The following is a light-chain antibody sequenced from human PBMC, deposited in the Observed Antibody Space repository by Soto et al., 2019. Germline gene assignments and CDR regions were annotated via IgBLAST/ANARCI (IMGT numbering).Light chain of an antibody. J-gene: IGLJ1*01. CDR3: CSYVGRPRYV. CDR1: SSDVGGYNY. V-gene: IGLV2-11*01. Sequence: QSALTQPRSVSGSPGQSVTISCTGTSSDVGGYNYVSWYQQHPGKAPKVMIYDVSERPSGLPDRFSGSKSGNTASLTIAGLDAEDAADYCCCSYVGRPRYVFGTGTKVTVL. CDR2: DVS.